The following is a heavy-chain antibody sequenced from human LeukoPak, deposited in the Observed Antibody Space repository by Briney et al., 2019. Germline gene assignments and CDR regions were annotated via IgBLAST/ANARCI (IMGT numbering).Heavy chain of an antibody. J-gene: IGHJ3*02. V-gene: IGHV3-21*01. D-gene: IGHD5-24*01. CDR3: ARRMADRAFDI. CDR2: ISSDTHYI. Sequence: PGGSLRLSCATSGFILSNYIMTWVRQAPGRGLEWVSSISSDTHYIYYADSVKGRFTISRDNTKKSLYLQMNTLRTEDSALSCCARRMADRAFDIWGQGTMVTVSS. CDR1: GFILSNYI.